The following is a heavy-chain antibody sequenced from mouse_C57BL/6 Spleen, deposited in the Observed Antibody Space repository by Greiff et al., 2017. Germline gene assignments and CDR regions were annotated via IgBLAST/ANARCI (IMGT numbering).Heavy chain of an antibody. J-gene: IGHJ4*01. CDR2: ISSGGDYT. V-gene: IGHV5-9-1*02. D-gene: IGHD1-1*01. CDR3: TRRGSSCGIDY. CDR1: GFTFSSYA. Sequence: EVKLEESGAGLVKPGGSLKLSCAASGFTFSSYAMSWVHQTPEKRLEWVAYISSGGDYTNYADNVKGRFTISRDNARNTMYLQMSSLKSEDTAMYDSTRRGSSCGIDYWGQGTSVTVSS.